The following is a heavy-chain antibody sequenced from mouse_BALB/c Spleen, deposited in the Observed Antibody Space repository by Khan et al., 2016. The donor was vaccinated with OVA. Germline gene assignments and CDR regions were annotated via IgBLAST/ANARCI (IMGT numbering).Heavy chain of an antibody. J-gene: IGHJ2*01. CDR3: ARTARIKY. CDR2: IRYSGST. V-gene: IGHV3-1*02. D-gene: IGHD1-2*01. Sequence: VQLKESGPGLVKPSQSLSLTCTVTGYSITICYCWHWLRQFPGNKLEWMGYIRYSGSTNYNPSLKRRISITRDTSKNQFFLQLNSVTTEDTATYYCARTARIKYWGQGTTLTVSS. CDR1: GYSITICYC.